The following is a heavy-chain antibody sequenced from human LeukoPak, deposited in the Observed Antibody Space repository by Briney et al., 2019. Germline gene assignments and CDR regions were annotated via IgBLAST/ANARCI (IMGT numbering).Heavy chain of an antibody. CDR1: GGSISYYY. CDR3: ARREGGGYDFVADCCWFDP. V-gene: IGHV4-4*07. Sequence: SETLSLTCTVSGGSISYYYWSWIRQPAGKGLEWIGRFYTSGSSNFNPSLKGRVTMSVDTSKNQFSLKLRSVTAADTAVYYCARREGGGYDFVADCCWFDPWGQGTLVTVSS. CDR2: FYTSGSS. D-gene: IGHD5-12*01. J-gene: IGHJ5*02.